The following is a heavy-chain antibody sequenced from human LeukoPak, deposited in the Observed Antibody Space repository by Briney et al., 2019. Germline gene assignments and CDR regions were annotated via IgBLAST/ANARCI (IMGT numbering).Heavy chain of an antibody. Sequence: GGSLRLSCAASGFTFSSYWMHWVRQAPGKGLVWVSRIHSDGSTTNYADSVKGRFTISRDNAKNTLYLQMNSLRAEDTAIYYCARESGFYGDYGAFDIWGQGTTVTVSS. V-gene: IGHV3-74*01. CDR2: IHSDGSTT. J-gene: IGHJ3*02. CDR1: GFTFSSYW. D-gene: IGHD4-17*01. CDR3: ARESGFYGDYGAFDI.